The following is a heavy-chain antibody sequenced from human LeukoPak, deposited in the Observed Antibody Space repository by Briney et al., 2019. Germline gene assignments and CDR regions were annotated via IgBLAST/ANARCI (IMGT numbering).Heavy chain of an antibody. CDR2: IGTYNGNT. Sequence: ASVTVSCKASGYTFTSYGISWVRQAPGQGLEWMGWIGTYNGNTNYAQKFQGRVTMTTDTPRRTAYMELRSLRFDDTAVYYCARGSDRLGYYDNWGQGTLDPVSS. CDR1: GYTFTSYG. J-gene: IGHJ4*02. CDR3: ARGSDRLGYYDN. V-gene: IGHV1-18*01. D-gene: IGHD3-16*01.